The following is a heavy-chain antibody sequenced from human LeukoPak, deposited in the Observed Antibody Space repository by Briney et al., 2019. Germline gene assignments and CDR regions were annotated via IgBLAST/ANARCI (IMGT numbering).Heavy chain of an antibody. CDR3: ARSGSYPNYYFDY. CDR2: IIPIFGTA. V-gene: IGHV1-69*05. Sequence: SVKVSCKAPGGTFNNYAISWVRQAPGQGLEWMGRIIPIFGTADYAQKFQGRVTVTTDESTSTAYMELSRLRSEDTAVYYCARSGSYPNYYFDYWGQGTLVTVSS. J-gene: IGHJ4*02. D-gene: IGHD1-26*01. CDR1: GGTFNNYA.